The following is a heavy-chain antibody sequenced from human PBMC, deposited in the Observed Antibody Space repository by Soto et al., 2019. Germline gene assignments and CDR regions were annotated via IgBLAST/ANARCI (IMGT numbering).Heavy chain of an antibody. V-gene: IGHV4-39*07. Sequence: SETLSLTCTVSGGSISSSSYYWGWIRQPPGKGLEWIGSIYYSGYTYYNPSLKSRVTISVDTSKNQFSLKLSSVTAADTAVYYWARVSSGWPYFDYWGQGTLVTVSS. D-gene: IGHD6-19*01. CDR3: ARVSSGWPYFDY. CDR1: GGSISSSSYY. J-gene: IGHJ4*02. CDR2: IYYSGYT.